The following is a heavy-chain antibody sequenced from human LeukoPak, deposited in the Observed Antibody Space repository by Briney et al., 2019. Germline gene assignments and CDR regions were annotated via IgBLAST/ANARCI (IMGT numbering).Heavy chain of an antibody. D-gene: IGHD3-9*01. V-gene: IGHV1-69*13. Sequence: SVKVSCKASGGTFLSYAISWVRQAPGQGLEWMGGIIPIFGTANYAQKFQDRITNTSDESTSTVYMELRSLRSEDTAVYYGATATRYFDWFLPLDYCGEGTLVTVSS. CDR1: GGTFLSYA. CDR3: ATATRYFDWFLPLDY. CDR2: IIPIFGTA. J-gene: IGHJ4*02.